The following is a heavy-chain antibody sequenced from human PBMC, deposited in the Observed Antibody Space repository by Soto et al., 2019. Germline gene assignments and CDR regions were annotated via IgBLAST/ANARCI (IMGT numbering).Heavy chain of an antibody. J-gene: IGHJ6*04. CDR1: GFTVSSKY. CDR3: ARDVVLCDGGRCYGVALDV. D-gene: IGHD2-15*01. CDR2: IQSGGPT. Sequence: PGGSLRLSCAASGFTVSSKYMSWVRQAPGKGLEWVSLIQSGGPTYYADSVKGRFTISRDTSENTVHLQMDSLRVEDTAVYYCARDVVLCDGGRCYGVALDVWGKGTTVTVSS. V-gene: IGHV3-66*01.